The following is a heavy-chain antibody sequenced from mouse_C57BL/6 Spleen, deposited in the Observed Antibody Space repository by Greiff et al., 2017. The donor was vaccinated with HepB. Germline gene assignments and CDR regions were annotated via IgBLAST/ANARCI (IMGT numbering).Heavy chain of an antibody. Sequence: EVKLVESGAELVKPGASVKLSCTASGFNIKDYYMHWVKQRTEQGLEWIGRIDPEDGETKYAPKFQGKATITADTSSHTAYLQLSSLTSEDTAVYYCARGTGTGYFDYWGQGTTLTVSS. J-gene: IGHJ2*01. D-gene: IGHD4-1*01. CDR1: GFNIKDYY. V-gene: IGHV14-2*01. CDR2: IDPEDGET. CDR3: ARGTGTGYFDY.